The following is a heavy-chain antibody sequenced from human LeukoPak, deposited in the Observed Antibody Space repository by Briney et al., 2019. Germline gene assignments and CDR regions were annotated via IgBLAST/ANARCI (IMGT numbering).Heavy chain of an antibody. D-gene: IGHD1-7*01. CDR2: FSSGGSA. J-gene: IGHJ4*02. CDR1: GGSISSSSYY. Sequence: KASETLSLTCIVPGGSISSSSYYWAWIRQSPGKGREWIGTFSSGGSAYYNPSLTSRVSISKDTSDNQFSLRLYSVTAADTAVYYCARKQTGTMYDVWGQGTQVTVSS. V-gene: IGHV4-39*07. CDR3: ARKQTGTMYDV.